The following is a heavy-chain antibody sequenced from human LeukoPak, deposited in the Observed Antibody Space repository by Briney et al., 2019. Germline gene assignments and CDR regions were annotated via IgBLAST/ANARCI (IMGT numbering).Heavy chain of an antibody. D-gene: IGHD3-10*01. CDR2: ISKDGSST. CDR3: ARGLMDYFYGLDV. Sequence: GGSLRLSCAASGFSFSSYWMHWVRQAPGMGLVWVSRISKDGSSTIYGDSVKGRITISRDNAKNTLYLQMNSLSPDDTAVYYCARGLMDYFYGLDVWGQGTSVTVSS. CDR1: GFSFSSYW. J-gene: IGHJ6*02. V-gene: IGHV3-74*01.